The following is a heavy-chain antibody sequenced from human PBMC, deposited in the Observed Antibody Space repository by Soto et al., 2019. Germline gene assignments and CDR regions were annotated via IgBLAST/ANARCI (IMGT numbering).Heavy chain of an antibody. Sequence: RGESLKISCKGSGYSFTSYWIGWVRQMPGKGLEWMGIIYPGDSDTRYSPSFQGQVTISADKSISTAYLQWSSLKASDTAMYYCARLDSGSDAGYYGMDVWGQGTTVTVSS. D-gene: IGHD1-26*01. CDR1: GYSFTSYW. CDR3: ARLDSGSDAGYYGMDV. V-gene: IGHV5-51*01. CDR2: IYPGDSDT. J-gene: IGHJ6*02.